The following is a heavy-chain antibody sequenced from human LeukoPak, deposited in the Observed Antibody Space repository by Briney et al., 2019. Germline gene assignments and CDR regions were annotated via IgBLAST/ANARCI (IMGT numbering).Heavy chain of an antibody. J-gene: IGHJ4*02. CDR2: INPNSGGT. CDR3: ARAGLNRGGYYFDY. CDR1: GYTFTGYY. V-gene: IGHV1-2*02. D-gene: IGHD3-10*01. Sequence: GASVKVSCKASGYTFTGYYMHWVRQAPGQGLEWMGWINPNSGGTNYAQKFQGRVTMTRDTSISTAYMELSRLRSDDTAVYYCARAGLNRGGYYFDYWGQGTLVTVSS.